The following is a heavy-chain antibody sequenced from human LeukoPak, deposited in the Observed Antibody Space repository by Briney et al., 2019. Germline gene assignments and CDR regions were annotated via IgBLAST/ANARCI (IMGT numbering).Heavy chain of an antibody. J-gene: IGHJ4*02. CDR3: AREAVSGFDWLHNMAPNY. V-gene: IGHV3-74*01. Sequence: GGSLRLSCVASGFTFSTYWIHWVRQAPGKGLVWVSRITNDESSANYAVSVNGRFIISRDNAKNSLYLQMNSLRAEDTAVYYCAREAVSGFDWLHNMAPNYWGQGTLVTVSS. CDR2: ITNDESSA. D-gene: IGHD3-9*01. CDR1: GFTFSTYW.